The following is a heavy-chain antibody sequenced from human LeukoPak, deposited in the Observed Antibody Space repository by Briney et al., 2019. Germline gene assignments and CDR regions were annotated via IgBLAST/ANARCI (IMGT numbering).Heavy chain of an antibody. CDR2: ISSSSSTI. Sequence: GGSLRLSCAASGFTFSSYAMNWVRKAPGKGLEWVSYISSSSSTIHYAESVKGRFTISRDSAKNSLYLQMNSLRAEDTAVYYCAELGITMIGGVWGKGTTVTISS. J-gene: IGHJ6*04. CDR3: AELGITMIGGV. V-gene: IGHV3-48*01. D-gene: IGHD3-10*02. CDR1: GFTFSSYA.